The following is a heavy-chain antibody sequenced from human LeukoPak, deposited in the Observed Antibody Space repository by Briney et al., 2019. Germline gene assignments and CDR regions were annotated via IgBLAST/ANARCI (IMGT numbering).Heavy chain of an antibody. Sequence: SETLSLTCAVYGGSFSGYYWSWIRQPPGKGLEWIGEINHSGSTNYNPSLKSRVTISVDTSQNQFSLKLSSVTAADTAVYYCAIEGDYSGAFDIWGQGTMVTVSS. CDR3: AIEGDYSGAFDI. CDR2: INHSGST. CDR1: GGSFSGYY. D-gene: IGHD4-11*01. J-gene: IGHJ3*02. V-gene: IGHV4-34*01.